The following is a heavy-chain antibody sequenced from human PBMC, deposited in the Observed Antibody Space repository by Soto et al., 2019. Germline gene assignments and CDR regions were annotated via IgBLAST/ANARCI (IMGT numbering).Heavy chain of an antibody. D-gene: IGHD2-15*01. Sequence: GGSLRLSCAASGFTFSSYSMNWVRQAPGKGLEWVALISYDGSYKDYADSVKGRLTISRDNSKNTLFLQMNSLRGEDTALFYCAKDCGLLGYDYYGMDIWGQGTTVTVSS. CDR1: GFTFSSYS. J-gene: IGHJ6*02. CDR3: AKDCGLLGYDYYGMDI. V-gene: IGHV3-30*18. CDR2: ISYDGSYK.